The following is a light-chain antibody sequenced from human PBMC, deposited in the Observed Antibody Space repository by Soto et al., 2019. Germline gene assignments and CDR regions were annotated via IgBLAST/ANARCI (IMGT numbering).Light chain of an antibody. Sequence: QSALTQPASVSGSPRQSITISCTGTSSDIGSYNLVSWYQQYPGKAPKLIIYDVSKRPLGVSNRFSGSKSGNTASLTISGLQAEDEAHYYCCSYAGSATLVFGGGTKVTVL. CDR1: SSDIGSYNL. CDR3: CSYAGSATLV. J-gene: IGLJ3*02. V-gene: IGLV2-23*02. CDR2: DVS.